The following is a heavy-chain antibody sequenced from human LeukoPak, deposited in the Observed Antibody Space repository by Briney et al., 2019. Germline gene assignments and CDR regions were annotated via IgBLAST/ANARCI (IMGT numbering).Heavy chain of an antibody. CDR1: GFTFSDYY. D-gene: IGHD2-2*02. Sequence: GGSLRLSRAASGFTFSDYYMSWIRQAPGKGLEWVSYISSSGSTIYYADSVKGRFTISRDNAKNSLYLQMNSLRAEDTAVYYCASLARYCSSTSCYIGGWLDYWGQGTLVTVSS. J-gene: IGHJ4*02. CDR2: ISSSGSTI. V-gene: IGHV3-11*04. CDR3: ASLARYCSSTSCYIGGWLDY.